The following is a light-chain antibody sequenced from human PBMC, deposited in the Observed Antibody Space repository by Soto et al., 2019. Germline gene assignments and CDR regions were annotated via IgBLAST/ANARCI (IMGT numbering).Light chain of an antibody. J-gene: IGKJ4*01. Sequence: EIVLTQSPATLSLSPGERATLSCRASQSVSSYLAWYQQKPGQAPRLLIYDASNRATGIPARFSGSGSGTDFTLTISXLXPEDXAVXYCQQRSNWPPLTFGGGAKVEIK. CDR2: DAS. CDR1: QSVSSY. CDR3: QQRSNWPPLT. V-gene: IGKV3-11*01.